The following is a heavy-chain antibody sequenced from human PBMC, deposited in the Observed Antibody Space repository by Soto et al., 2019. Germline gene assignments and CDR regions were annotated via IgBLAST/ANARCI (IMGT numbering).Heavy chain of an antibody. D-gene: IGHD6-19*01. J-gene: IGHJ4*02. CDR3: ARDGVEAGLYLDN. CDR2: INQDGSEK. Sequence: EVHLVESGGGLVQPGGSLRLSCAASGFTFRSYWMSWVRQATGKGLEWVANINQDGSEKYYVDSVKGRFTISRDNAENSLFLQVNSLRAEDTAAYYCARDGVEAGLYLDNWGQGTLLTVPS. CDR1: GFTFRSYW. V-gene: IGHV3-7*01.